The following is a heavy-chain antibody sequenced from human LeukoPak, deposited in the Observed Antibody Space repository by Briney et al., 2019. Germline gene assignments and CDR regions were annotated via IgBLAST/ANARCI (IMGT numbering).Heavy chain of an antibody. CDR3: AVYGSGIDY. CDR2: IYYSGST. Sequence: SETLSLTCTVSGGSISGYYWSWIRQPPGKGLEWIGYIYYSGSTNYNPSLKSRVTISVDTSKNQFSLKLSSVTAADAAVYYCAVYGSGIDYWGQGTLVTVSS. CDR1: GGSISGYY. J-gene: IGHJ4*02. V-gene: IGHV4-59*01. D-gene: IGHD3-10*01.